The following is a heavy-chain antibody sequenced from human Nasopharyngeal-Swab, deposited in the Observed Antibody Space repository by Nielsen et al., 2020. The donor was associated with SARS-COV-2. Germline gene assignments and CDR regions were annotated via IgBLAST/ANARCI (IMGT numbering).Heavy chain of an antibody. CDR3: ARGPDYYDSSGHPFDY. V-gene: IGHV3-21*01. CDR1: GFTFSSYS. J-gene: IGHJ4*02. CDR2: ISSSSSYI. Sequence: GGSLRLSCAASGFTFSSYSMNWVRQAPGKGLEWVLSISSSSSYIYYADSVKGRFTISRDNAKNSLYLQMNSLRAEDTAAYYCARGPDYYDSSGHPFDYWGQGTLVTVSS. D-gene: IGHD3-22*01.